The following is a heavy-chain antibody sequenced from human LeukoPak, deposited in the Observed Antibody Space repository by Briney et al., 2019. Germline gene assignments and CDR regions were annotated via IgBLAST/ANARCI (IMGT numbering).Heavy chain of an antibody. CDR1: GGSISSYY. D-gene: IGHD3-22*01. V-gene: IGHV4-59*01. Sequence: SETLSLTCTVSGGSISSYYWSWIRQPPGKGLEWMGYIYYSGSTNYNPSLKSRVTISVDTSKNQFSLKLSSVTAADTAVYYCARVVEGYYDSSGYYRVPYYYFDYWGQGTLVTVSS. CDR2: IYYSGST. J-gene: IGHJ4*02. CDR3: ARVVEGYYDSSGYYRVPYYYFDY.